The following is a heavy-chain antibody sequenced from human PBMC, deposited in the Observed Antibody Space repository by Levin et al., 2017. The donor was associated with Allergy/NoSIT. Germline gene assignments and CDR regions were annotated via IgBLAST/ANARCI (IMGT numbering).Heavy chain of an antibody. J-gene: IGHJ4*02. CDR1: GGTFSSYA. V-gene: IGHV1-69*06. Sequence: SVKVSCKASGGTFSSYAISWVRQAPGQGLEWMGGIIPIFGTANYAQKFQGRVTITADKSTSTAYMELSSLRSEDTAVYYCARTPEMATILGEGYYFDYWGQGTLVTVSS. CDR2: IIPIFGTA. D-gene: IGHD5-24*01. CDR3: ARTPEMATILGEGYYFDY.